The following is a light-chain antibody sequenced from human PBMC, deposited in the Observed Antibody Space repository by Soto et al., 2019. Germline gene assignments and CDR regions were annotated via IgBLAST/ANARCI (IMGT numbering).Light chain of an antibody. CDR3: LPSTCFPNT. CDR2: KVS. CDR1: QSLVHSDGNTY. V-gene: IGKV2-30*02. Sequence: DGVMTQSPLSMPVTLGQPASISCRSSQSLVHSDGNTYLNWFQQRPGQSPRRLIYKVSNRDSGVPDRFSGSGSGTDFTRKISRLEDDDVVGYYCLPSTCFPNTYGQGTRLEIK. J-gene: IGKJ5*01.